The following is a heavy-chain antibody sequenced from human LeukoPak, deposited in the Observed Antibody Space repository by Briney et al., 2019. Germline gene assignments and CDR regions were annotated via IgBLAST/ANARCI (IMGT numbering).Heavy chain of an antibody. Sequence: GGSPSLSCAASGFTFSSYAMHWVRQAPGKGLEWAAVISSDGNTQYYADSVEGRFTISRDNSNNTLYLQMNSLRADDTAIYYCARRRIVGSIDDAFDIWGQGTMVTLSS. J-gene: IGHJ3*02. D-gene: IGHD1-26*01. CDR3: ARRRIVGSIDDAFDI. V-gene: IGHV3-30-3*01. CDR2: ISSDGNTQ. CDR1: GFTFSSYA.